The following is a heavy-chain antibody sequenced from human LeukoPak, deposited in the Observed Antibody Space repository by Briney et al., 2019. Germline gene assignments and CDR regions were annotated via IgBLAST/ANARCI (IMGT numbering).Heavy chain of an antibody. D-gene: IGHD6-19*01. V-gene: IGHV1-2*02. CDR2: INPNSGGT. J-gene: IGHJ5*02. Sequence: ASVKVSFKASGYTFTGYYMHWVRQAPGQGLEWMGWINPNSGGTNYAQKFQGRVTMTRDTSISTAYMELSRLRSDDTAVYYCARDLRRGSSGWYWGDWFDPWGQGTLVTVSS. CDR3: ARDLRRGSSGWYWGDWFDP. CDR1: GYTFTGYY.